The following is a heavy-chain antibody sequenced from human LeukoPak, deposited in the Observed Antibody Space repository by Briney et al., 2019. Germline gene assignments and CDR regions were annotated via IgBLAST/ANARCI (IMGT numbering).Heavy chain of an antibody. CDR2: IYHSGST. CDR3: ARAGFSNWFDP. Sequence: PSQTLSLTCAVSGGSISSGGYSWSWIRQPPGKGLEWIGYIYHSGSTYYNPSLKSRVTISVDRSKNQFSLKLSSVTAADAAVYYCARAGFSNWFDPWDQGTLVTVSS. V-gene: IGHV4-30-2*01. D-gene: IGHD3-10*01. J-gene: IGHJ5*02. CDR1: GGSISSGGYS.